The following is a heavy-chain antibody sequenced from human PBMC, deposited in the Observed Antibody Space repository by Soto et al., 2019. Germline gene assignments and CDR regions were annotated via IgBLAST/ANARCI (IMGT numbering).Heavy chain of an antibody. V-gene: IGHV1-18*04. CDR3: ARDRYYYGSGNYYFRCFDL. CDR1: GYTFTTYG. J-gene: IGHJ5*02. CDR2: ISAYNGNT. D-gene: IGHD3-10*01. Sequence: GASVKVSCKTSGYTFTTYGVSWVRQAPGQGLEWMGWISAYNGNTNYAQKFQGRVTMTTDTSTSTAYMELRCLRSDDTAVYYCARDRYYYGSGNYYFRCFDLWGQGTLVTVSS.